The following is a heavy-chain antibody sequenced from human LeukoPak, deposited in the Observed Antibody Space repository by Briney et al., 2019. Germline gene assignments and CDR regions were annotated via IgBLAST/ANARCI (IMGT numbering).Heavy chain of an antibody. CDR1: GCSISSSSYY. CDR2: IYYSGST. Sequence: SETLSLTCTVSGCSISSSSYYWGWIRQPPGKGLEWIGSIYYSGSTYYNPSLKSRVTISVDTSKNQFSLKLSSVTAADTAVYYCARHAVAGIYFDYWGQGTLVTVSS. J-gene: IGHJ4*02. CDR3: ARHAVAGIYFDY. D-gene: IGHD6-19*01. V-gene: IGHV4-39*01.